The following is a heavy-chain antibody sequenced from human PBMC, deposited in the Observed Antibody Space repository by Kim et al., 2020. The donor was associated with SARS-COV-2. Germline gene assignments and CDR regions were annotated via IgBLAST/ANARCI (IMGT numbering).Heavy chain of an antibody. CDR2: TGNP. D-gene: IGHD2-21*01. J-gene: IGHJ3*02. V-gene: IGHV7-4-1*02. CDR3: ARSRAYSI. Sequence: TGNPTYAQGFTGRFVFSLDTSVSTAYLQISSLKAEDTAVYYCARSRAYSIWGQGTMVTVSS.